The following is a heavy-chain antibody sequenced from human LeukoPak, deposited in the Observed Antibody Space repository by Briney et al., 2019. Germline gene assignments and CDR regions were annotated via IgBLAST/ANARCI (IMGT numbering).Heavy chain of an antibody. J-gene: IGHJ6*03. CDR1: GFTFDDYG. D-gene: IGHD3-22*01. CDR3: AREFYDSSGYYYYYYMDV. V-gene: IGHV3-20*04. CDR2: INWNGGST. Sequence: GGSLRLSCAASGFTFDDYGMSWVRQAPGKGLEWVSGINWNGGSTGYADSVKGRFTISRDNAKNSLYLQMNSLRAEDTALYYCAREFYDSSGYYYYYYMDVWGKGITVTVSS.